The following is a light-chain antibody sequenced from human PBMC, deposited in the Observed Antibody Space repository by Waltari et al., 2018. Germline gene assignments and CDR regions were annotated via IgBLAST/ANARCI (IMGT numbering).Light chain of an antibody. CDR1: SSNLRRNS. V-gene: IGLV1-47*01. CDR2: KDN. CDR3: ATWDDSLSGYV. Sequence: QSVLTQPPSASGTPGQRVTIPCSGTSSNLRRNSVFWFHQLPGTAPKVLIYKDNQRPSGVPDRFSGSKSGTSASLAISGLRSEDEADYYCATWDDSLSGYVFGSGTKVAVL. J-gene: IGLJ1*01.